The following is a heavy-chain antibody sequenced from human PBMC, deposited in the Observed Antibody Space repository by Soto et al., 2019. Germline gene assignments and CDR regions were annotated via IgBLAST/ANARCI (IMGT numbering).Heavy chain of an antibody. V-gene: IGHV5-10-1*03. J-gene: IGHJ4*02. Sequence: EVQLVQSGAEVKKPGESLRISCKGSGYSFTSYWISWVRQMPGKGLEWMGRIDPSDSYTNYSPSFQGHVTISADKSISTAYLQWSSLKASDTAMYYCAMVNTDTRHNTAMVTPTSPIDYWGQGTLVTVSS. CDR1: GYSFTSYW. CDR3: AMVNTDTRHNTAMVTPTSPIDY. D-gene: IGHD5-18*01. CDR2: IDPSDSYT.